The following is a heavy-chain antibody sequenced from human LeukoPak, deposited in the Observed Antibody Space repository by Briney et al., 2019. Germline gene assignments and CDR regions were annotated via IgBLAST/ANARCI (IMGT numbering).Heavy chain of an antibody. CDR1: GFTFSSSW. D-gene: IGHD3-22*01. Sequence: GESLRLSCATSGFTFSSSWMTWVRQAPGKGLEWVSVIYSGAGTHYADSVKGRFTISRDNSKNTLYLQMNSLRVEDTAVYYCARGSSGYSFDYWGQGTLVTVSS. CDR3: ARGSSGYSFDY. V-gene: IGHV3-53*01. J-gene: IGHJ4*02. CDR2: IYSGAGT.